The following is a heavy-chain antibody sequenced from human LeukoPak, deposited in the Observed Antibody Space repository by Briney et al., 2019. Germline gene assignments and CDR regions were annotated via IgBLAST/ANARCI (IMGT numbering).Heavy chain of an antibody. Sequence: PGGSLRLSCTASGFTFSDYAMSWVRQAPGKGLEWVSSISDSGSGTYYADSVKGRFTISRDNSKNTLYLQMNSLRAEDTAVYYCAKRTDTSGNRGGALDIWGQGTMVAVSS. J-gene: IGHJ3*02. V-gene: IGHV3-23*01. CDR1: GFTFSDYA. CDR2: ISDSGSGT. CDR3: AKRTDTSGNRGGALDI. D-gene: IGHD3-22*01.